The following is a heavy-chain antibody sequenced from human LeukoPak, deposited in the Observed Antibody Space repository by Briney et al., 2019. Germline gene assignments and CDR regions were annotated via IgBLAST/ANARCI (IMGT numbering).Heavy chain of an antibody. CDR3: ARDRGSSSWYERTYYFDY. CDR2: INAGNGNT. V-gene: IGHV1-3*01. Sequence: ASVNVSCKASGYTFTSYAMHWVRQAPGQRLEWMGWINAGNGNTKYSQKFQGRVTITRDTSASTAYMELSSLRSEDTAVYYCARDRGSSSWYERTYYFDYWGQGTLVTVSS. J-gene: IGHJ4*02. D-gene: IGHD6-13*01. CDR1: GYTFTSYA.